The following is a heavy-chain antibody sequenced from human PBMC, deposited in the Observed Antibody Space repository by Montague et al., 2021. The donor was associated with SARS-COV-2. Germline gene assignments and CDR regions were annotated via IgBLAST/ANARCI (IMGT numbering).Heavy chain of an antibody. CDR1: GDSISRSHYF. V-gene: IGHV4-39*02. Sequence: SETLSLTCSVSGDSISRSHYFWAWIRQPPGMGLEWIGSIYFTGKIYYHPSLKSRVTISIDTSKNHFSLRLSSVTAADSAVFYCARWGLNNAFDIWGLGTMITISS. J-gene: IGHJ3*02. D-gene: IGHD1/OR15-1a*01. CDR2: IYFTGKI. CDR3: ARWGLNNAFDI.